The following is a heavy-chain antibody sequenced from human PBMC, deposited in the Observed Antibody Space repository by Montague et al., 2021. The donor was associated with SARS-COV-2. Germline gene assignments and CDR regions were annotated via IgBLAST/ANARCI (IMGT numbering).Heavy chain of an antibody. V-gene: IGHV3-21*01. D-gene: IGHD1-1*01. Sequence: SRILSLSASGFTFSSYSMNWVRQAPGKGLEWVSSISSSSSYIYYADSVKGRFTISRDNAKNSLYLQMNSLRAEDTAVYYCARGSVYNWNGDDDAFDIWGQGTMVTVSS. CDR2: ISSSSSYI. CDR3: ARGSVYNWNGDDDAFDI. J-gene: IGHJ3*02. CDR1: GFTFSSYS.